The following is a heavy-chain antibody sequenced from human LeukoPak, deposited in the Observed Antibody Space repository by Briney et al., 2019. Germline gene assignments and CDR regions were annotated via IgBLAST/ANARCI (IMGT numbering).Heavy chain of an antibody. CDR2: IYHSGST. CDR1: GGSISSSNW. J-gene: IGHJ4*02. D-gene: IGHD3-3*01. CDR3: ARGPMYYDFWSGYSQEHCFDY. Sequence: SGTLSLTCAVSGGSISSSNWWSWIRQPPGKGLEWIGEIYHSGSTNYNPSLKSRVTISVDKSKTQFSLKLSSVTAADTAVYYCARGPMYYDFWSGYSQEHCFDYWGQGTLVTVSS. V-gene: IGHV4-4*02.